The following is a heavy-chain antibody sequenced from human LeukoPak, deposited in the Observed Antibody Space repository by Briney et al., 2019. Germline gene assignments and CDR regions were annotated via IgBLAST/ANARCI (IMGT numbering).Heavy chain of an antibody. CDR2: IKQNGSEK. V-gene: IGHV3-7*01. Sequence: GGSLRFSCAASGFTFSSYWMSWVRQAPGKGLEWVGNIKQNGSEKYYVDSVKGRFIISRDNAKNSLYLQLNSMRAEDTAVYYCARGYTPWGEVWRVYYYYYYMDVWGKGTTVTISS. D-gene: IGHD1-1*01. CDR1: GFTFSSYW. CDR3: ARGYTPWGEVWRVYYYYYYMDV. J-gene: IGHJ6*03.